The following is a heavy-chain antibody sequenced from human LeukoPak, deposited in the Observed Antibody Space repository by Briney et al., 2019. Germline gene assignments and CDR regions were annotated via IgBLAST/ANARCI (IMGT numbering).Heavy chain of an antibody. CDR2: ISSSSSYI. CDR3: ARGGVVYCSSTSCPEASFDY. Sequence: PGGSLRLSCAASGFTFSSYSMNWVRQAPGKGLEWVSSISSSSSYIYYADSVKGRFTISRDNAKNSLYLQMNSLRAEDTAVCYCARGGVVYCSSTSCPEASFDYWGQGTLVTASS. D-gene: IGHD2-2*01. CDR1: GFTFSSYS. J-gene: IGHJ4*02. V-gene: IGHV3-21*01.